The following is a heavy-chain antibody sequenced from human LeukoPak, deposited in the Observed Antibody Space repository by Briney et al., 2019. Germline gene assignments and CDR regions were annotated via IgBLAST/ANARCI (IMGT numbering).Heavy chain of an antibody. CDR2: IDPSDSYT. CDR1: GYSFSSYW. CDR3: ASGIFPVGAFDY. V-gene: IGHV5-10-1*01. D-gene: IGHD3-3*02. J-gene: IGHJ4*02. Sequence: GESLKISSKGSGYSFSSYWINWVRQMPGKGLEWMGRIDPSDSYTNYNPSFQGHVTISADTSISTAYLQWSSLMASDTAMYYCASGIFPVGAFDYWGQGTLVTVSS.